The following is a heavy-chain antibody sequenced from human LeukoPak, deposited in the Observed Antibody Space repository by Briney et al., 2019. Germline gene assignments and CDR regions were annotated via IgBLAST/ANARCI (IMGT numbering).Heavy chain of an antibody. CDR3: ARGVATPMARVSY. J-gene: IGHJ4*02. Sequence: SETLSLTCAVYGGSFSGYYWSWIRQPPGKGLEWIGEINHSGSTIYNPSLKSRVTISVDTSKNHFSLNLTSVTAADTAVYYCARGVATPMARVSYWGQGTLVTVSS. V-gene: IGHV4-34*01. CDR2: INHSGST. CDR1: GGSFSGYY. D-gene: IGHD5-12*01.